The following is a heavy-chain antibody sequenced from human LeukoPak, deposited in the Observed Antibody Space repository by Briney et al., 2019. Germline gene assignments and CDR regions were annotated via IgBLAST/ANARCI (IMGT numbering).Heavy chain of an antibody. V-gene: IGHV4-30-4*08. J-gene: IGHJ4*02. CDR3: AKDSWGYYGSEEVTFDY. CDR1: GGSISSGDYY. Sequence: PSETLSLTCTVSGGSISSGDYYWSWIRQPPGKGLEWIGYIYYSGSTYYNPSLKSRVTISVDTSKNQFSLKLSSVTAADTALYYCAKDSWGYYGSEEVTFDYWGQGTLVTVSS. D-gene: IGHD3-10*01. CDR2: IYYSGST.